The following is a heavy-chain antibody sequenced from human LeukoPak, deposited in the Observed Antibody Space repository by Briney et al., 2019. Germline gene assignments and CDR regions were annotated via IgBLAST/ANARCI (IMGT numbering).Heavy chain of an antibody. CDR1: GFTFSSYS. D-gene: IGHD6-13*01. Sequence: GGSLRLSCAASGFTFSSYSMNWVRQAPGKGLEWVSYISSSSSTIYYADSVKGRSTISRDNAKNSLYLQMNSLRAEDTAVYYCARDRSPEPYDYWGQGTLVTVSP. CDR2: ISSSSSTI. CDR3: ARDRSPEPYDY. V-gene: IGHV3-48*01. J-gene: IGHJ4*02.